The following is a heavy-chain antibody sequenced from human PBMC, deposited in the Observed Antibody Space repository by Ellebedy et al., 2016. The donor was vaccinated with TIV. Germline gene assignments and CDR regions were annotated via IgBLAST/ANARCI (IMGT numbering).Heavy chain of an antibody. J-gene: IGHJ6*02. D-gene: IGHD3-10*01. V-gene: IGHV1-18*01. CDR1: GYTFTSYG. Sequence: AASVKVSCKASGYTFTSYGMSWVRQAPGQGLERMGWVNGYKDKTNYGQKLQGRVTLTTDTYTSTAYMELRSLRSDDTAVYYCARVVVSWFGELVYYYGMDVWGQGTTVTVSS. CDR2: VNGYKDKT. CDR3: ARVVVSWFGELVYYYGMDV.